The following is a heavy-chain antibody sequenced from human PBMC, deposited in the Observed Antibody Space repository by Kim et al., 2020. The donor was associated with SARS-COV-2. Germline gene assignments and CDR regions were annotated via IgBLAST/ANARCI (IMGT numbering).Heavy chain of an antibody. CDR1: GGSISSSSYY. V-gene: IGHV4-39*01. Sequence: SETLSLTCTVSGGSISSSSYYWGWIRQPPGKGLEWIGSIYYSGSTYYNPSLKSRVTISVDTSKNQFSLKLSSVTAADTAVYYCASEARGMVLGVIGAYYYYYGMDVWGQGTTVTVSS. CDR3: ASEARGMVLGVIGAYYYYYGMDV. J-gene: IGHJ6*02. D-gene: IGHD3-10*01. CDR2: IYYSGST.